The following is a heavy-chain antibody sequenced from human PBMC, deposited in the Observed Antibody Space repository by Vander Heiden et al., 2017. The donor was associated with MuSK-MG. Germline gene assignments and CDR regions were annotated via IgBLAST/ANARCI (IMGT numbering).Heavy chain of an antibody. CDR2: LGQDGIDN. CDR3: PRDKQEGLSLLDY. D-gene: IGHD3-16*01. CDR1: GFAFMSYW. V-gene: IGHV3-7*01. Sequence: EVQLVESGGAFVHPGGSLRLPCAASGFAFMSYWISWVRQAPGKGLEGVANLGQDGIDNRYWDSVKGRFTISRDNAKNSLFLQMNSLRVEDTAVYYCPRDKQEGLSLLDYWGLLTLVAVS. J-gene: IGHJ4*02.